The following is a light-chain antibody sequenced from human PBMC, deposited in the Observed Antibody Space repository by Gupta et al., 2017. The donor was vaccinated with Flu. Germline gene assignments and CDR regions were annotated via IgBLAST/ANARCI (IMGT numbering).Light chain of an antibody. CDR3: QSADSSGTYMI. J-gene: IGLJ2*01. Sequence: SSELTQPPSVSVSPGQTARITCSGDALSTKYGYWYQQRPGQAPVLLIYNGSERPSGIPERFSGSTSGTTVTLTISGVQAEDEADYHCQSADSSGTYMIFGGGTRLAVL. V-gene: IGLV3-25*02. CDR2: NGS. CDR1: ALSTKY.